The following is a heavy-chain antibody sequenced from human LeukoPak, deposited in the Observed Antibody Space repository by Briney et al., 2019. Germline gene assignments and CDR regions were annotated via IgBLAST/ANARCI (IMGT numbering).Heavy chain of an antibody. CDR2: IYSDNT. Sequence: GGSLRLSCTVSGFTVSSNSMSWVRQAPGKGLEWVSYIYSDNTHYSDSVKGRFTISRDNSKNTLYLQMNSLRAEDTAVYYCARRAGAYSHPYDYWGQGTLVTVSS. V-gene: IGHV3-53*01. CDR1: GFTVSSNS. J-gene: IGHJ4*02. CDR3: ARRAGAYSHPYDY. D-gene: IGHD4/OR15-4a*01.